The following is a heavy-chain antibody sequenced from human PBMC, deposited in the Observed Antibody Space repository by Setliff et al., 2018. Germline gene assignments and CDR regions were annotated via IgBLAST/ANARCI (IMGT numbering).Heavy chain of an antibody. V-gene: IGHV4-39*07. J-gene: IGHJ4*02. CDR3: ASYRQDVNY. Sequence: SETLSLTCTVSGAPISSSSYYWSWIRQPPGKGLEWIGEINHSGSTYYNPSLKSRVTISVDTSKNQFSLKLSSVTAADTAVYYCASYRQDVNYWGQGTLVTVSS. CDR1: GAPISSSSYY. D-gene: IGHD4-4*01. CDR2: INHSGST.